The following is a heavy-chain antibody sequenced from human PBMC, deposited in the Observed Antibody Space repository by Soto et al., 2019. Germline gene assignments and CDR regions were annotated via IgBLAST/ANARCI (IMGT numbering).Heavy chain of an antibody. CDR3: GSPYSASCYCLDY. V-gene: IGHV3-74*03. Sequence: GGSLRLSCAAAGLTFSDKWLHWVRQAPGRGLEWVSRISSDGSITTYADSVKGRFTISRDNAKSTLYLQMNGLRAEDTAVYYCGSPYSASCYCLDYWGQGTLVTVSS. J-gene: IGHJ4*02. CDR2: ISSDGSIT. CDR1: GLTFSDKW. D-gene: IGHD2-2*01.